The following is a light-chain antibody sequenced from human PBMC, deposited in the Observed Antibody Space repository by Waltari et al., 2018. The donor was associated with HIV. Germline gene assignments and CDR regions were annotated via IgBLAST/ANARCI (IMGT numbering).Light chain of an antibody. Sequence: QSALTQPASVSGSPGQSITISCTGTSTDVGGYNYVPCDQQHPGKAPKLMIYYVSNRPSGVSNRFSGSKSGNTASLTISGLQAEDEADFYCSSYTSSSTLDYVFGTGTKVTVL. CDR2: YVS. CDR1: STDVGGYNY. CDR3: SSYTSSSTLDYV. J-gene: IGLJ1*01. V-gene: IGLV2-14*01.